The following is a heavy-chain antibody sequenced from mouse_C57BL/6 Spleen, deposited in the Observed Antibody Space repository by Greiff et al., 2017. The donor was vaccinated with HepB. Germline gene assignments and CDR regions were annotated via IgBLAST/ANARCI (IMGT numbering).Heavy chain of an antibody. J-gene: IGHJ4*01. CDR3: AREGEAYYSNYDAMDY. CDR1: GYTFTDHT. CDR2: IYPRDGST. V-gene: IGHV1-78*01. D-gene: IGHD2-5*01. Sequence: QVQLQQSDAELVKPGASVKISCKVSGYTFTDHTIHWMKQRPEQGLEWIGYIYPRDGSTKYNEKFKGKATLPADKSSSTAYMQLNSLTSEDSAVYFCAREGEAYYSNYDAMDYWGQGTSVTVSS.